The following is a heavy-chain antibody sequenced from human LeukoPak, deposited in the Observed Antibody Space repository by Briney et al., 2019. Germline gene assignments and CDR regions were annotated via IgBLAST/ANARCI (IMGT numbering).Heavy chain of an antibody. V-gene: IGHV4-34*01. CDR3: ARRGRSSPKVGWFDP. CDR1: GGSFSGYY. D-gene: IGHD3-16*01. CDR2: INHSGST. Sequence: SETLSLTCAVYGGSFSGYYWSWIRQPPGKGLEWIGEINHSGSTNYNPSLKSRVTISVDTSKNQFSLKLSSVTAADTAVYYCARRGRSSPKVGWFDPRGQGTLVTVSS. J-gene: IGHJ5*02.